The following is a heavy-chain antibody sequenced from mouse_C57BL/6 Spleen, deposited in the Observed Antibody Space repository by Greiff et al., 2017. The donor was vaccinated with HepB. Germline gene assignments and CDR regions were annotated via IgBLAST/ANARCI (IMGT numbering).Heavy chain of an antibody. CDR2: IDPANGNT. Sequence: EVQLQESVAELVRPGASVKLSCTASGFNIKNTYMHWVKQRPEQGLEWIGRIDPANGNTKYAPKFQGKATITADTSSNTAYLQLSSLTSEDTAIYYGASSYGSSPYYAMDYWGQGTSVTVSS. CDR3: ASSYGSSPYYAMDY. CDR1: GFNIKNTY. V-gene: IGHV14-3*01. D-gene: IGHD1-1*01. J-gene: IGHJ4*01.